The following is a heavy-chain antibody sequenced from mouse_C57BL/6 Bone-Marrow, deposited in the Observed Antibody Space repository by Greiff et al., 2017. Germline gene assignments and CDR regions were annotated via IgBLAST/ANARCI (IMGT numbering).Heavy chain of an antibody. J-gene: IGHJ4*01. CDR3: VGWFPYYYAIDY. Sequence: EVKLMESGGGLVQPKGSLKLSCAASGFSFNTYAMNWVRQAPGKGLEWVARIRSKSNNYATYYADSVKDGFTISRDDSESMLYLQMNNLKTADTAMYYCVGWFPYYYAIDYWGQGTTVTVSS. D-gene: IGHD2-2*01. V-gene: IGHV10-1*01. CDR2: IRSKSNNYAT. CDR1: GFSFNTYA.